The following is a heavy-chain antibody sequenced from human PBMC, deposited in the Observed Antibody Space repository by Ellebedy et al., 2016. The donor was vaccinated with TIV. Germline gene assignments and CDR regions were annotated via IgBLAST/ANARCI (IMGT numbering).Heavy chain of an antibody. J-gene: IGHJ4*02. CDR3: AKGRGGGSDSSAPRYYFDY. CDR2: ISGTGGST. V-gene: IGHV3-23*01. Sequence: GESLKISCAASAFTFRTYAMTWVRQAPGKGLEWVSLISGTGGSTFYADSVKGRFTISRDNSKNTLYLQMNSLRAEDTAVYYCAKGRGGGSDSSAPRYYFDYWGLGTLVTVSS. CDR1: AFTFRTYA. D-gene: IGHD3-22*01.